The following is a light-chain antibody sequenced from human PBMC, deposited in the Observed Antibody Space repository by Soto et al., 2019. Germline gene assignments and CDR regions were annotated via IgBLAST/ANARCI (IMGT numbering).Light chain of an antibody. J-gene: IGKJ4*01. CDR3: QQSYSTPPT. CDR2: AAS. Sequence: DLQMTQSPSSLSASVGGRVTITCRASQSFNRYLNWYQQKPGKAPKLLIYAASSLQSGVPSRFSGSGSGTDFTLIISSLQPEDFATYYCQQSYSTPPTFGGGTKVEIK. CDR1: QSFNRY. V-gene: IGKV1-39*01.